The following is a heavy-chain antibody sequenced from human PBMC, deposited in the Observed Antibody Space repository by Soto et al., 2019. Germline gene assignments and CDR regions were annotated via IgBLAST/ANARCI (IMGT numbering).Heavy chain of an antibody. CDR1: GGTFSSDA. J-gene: IGHJ6*02. V-gene: IGHV1-69*12. Sequence: QVQLVQSGAEVKKPGSSVKVSCKASGGTFSSDAISWVRQAPGQGLEWMGGIIPIFGTANYAQKFQGRVTITADESTSTAYMELSSLRSEDTAVYYCASGGISTSRYYYYYGMDVWGQGTTVTVSS. CDR2: IIPIFGTA. D-gene: IGHD2-2*01. CDR3: ASGGISTSRYYYYYGMDV.